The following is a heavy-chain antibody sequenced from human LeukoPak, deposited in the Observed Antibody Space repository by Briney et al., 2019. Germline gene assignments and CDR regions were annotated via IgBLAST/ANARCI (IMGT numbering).Heavy chain of an antibody. D-gene: IGHD4-17*01. CDR2: INHSGST. V-gene: IGHV4-34*01. Sequence: SETLSLTCAVYGGSFSGYYWSWIRQPPGKGLEWIGEINHSGSTNYNPSLKSRVTISVDTSKNQFSLKLSSVTAADTAVYYCTSYFDYGDYVRWFDPWGQGTLVTVSS. CDR3: TSYFDYGDYVRWFDP. J-gene: IGHJ5*02. CDR1: GGSFSGYY.